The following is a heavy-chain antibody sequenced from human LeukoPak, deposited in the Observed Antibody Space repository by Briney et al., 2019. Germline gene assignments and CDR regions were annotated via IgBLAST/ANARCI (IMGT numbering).Heavy chain of an antibody. J-gene: IGHJ4*02. V-gene: IGHV1-58*01. D-gene: IGHD3-22*01. CDR3: AALGSDSSGYPHFDY. CDR2: IVVGSGNT. CDR1: GFTFTSSA. Sequence: SVKVSCKASGFTFTSSAVQWVRQARGQRLEWIGWIVVGSGNTNYAQKFQERVTITRDMSTSTAYMELSSLRSEDTAVYYCAALGSDSSGYPHFDYWGQGTLVTVSS.